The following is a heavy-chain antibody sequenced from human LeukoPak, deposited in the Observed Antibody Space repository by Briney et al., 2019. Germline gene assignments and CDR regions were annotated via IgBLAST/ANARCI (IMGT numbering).Heavy chain of an antibody. CDR1: GFTFSGSV. CDR2: IRSKADNDAT. V-gene: IGHV3-73*01. J-gene: IGHJ4*01. CDR3: RWEHSMYSGRVD. Sequence: GGSLRLSCAASGFTFSGSVLLWVRQASGRGLEWVGRIRSKADNDATAYAASVKGRFTISRDDSKNTVYLEMNSLKIEDTAVYYCRWEHSMYSGRVDWGRGTAVTVSS. D-gene: IGHD1/OR15-1a*01.